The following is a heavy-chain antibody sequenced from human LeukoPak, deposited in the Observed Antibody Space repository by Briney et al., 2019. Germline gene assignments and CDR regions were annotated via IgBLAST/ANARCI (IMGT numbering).Heavy chain of an antibody. CDR1: GYSFTSYW. D-gene: IGHD3-3*01. V-gene: IGHV5-51*01. J-gene: IGHJ4*02. CDR3: ARVAIFGVVIMGLDY. CDR2: IYPGDSDT. Sequence: GESLKISCKGSGYSFTSYWIGWVRRMPGKGLEWMGIIYPGDSDTTYSPSFQGQVTMSADKSISTAYLQWSSLKASDTAMYYCARVAIFGVVIMGLDYWGQGTLVTVSS.